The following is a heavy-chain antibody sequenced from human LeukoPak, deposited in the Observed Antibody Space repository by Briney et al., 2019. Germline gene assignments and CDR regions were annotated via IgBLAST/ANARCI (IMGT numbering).Heavy chain of an antibody. CDR2: IYYTGNT. CDR3: TKPDGYGLIRI. J-gene: IGHJ3*02. V-gene: IGHV4-39*07. D-gene: IGHD3-10*01. Sequence: NPSETLSVTCRVPGDSITGYYGGWSRQRPGEGRGWVGNIYYTGNTYYNSSLKSRVKISLDTSKNQLSLKVISMTAADTAAYYCTKPDGYGLIRICGRGKMVTVS. CDR1: GDSITGYY.